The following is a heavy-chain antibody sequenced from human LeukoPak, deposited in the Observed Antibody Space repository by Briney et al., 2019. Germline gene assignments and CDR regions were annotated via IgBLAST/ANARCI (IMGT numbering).Heavy chain of an antibody. V-gene: IGHV3-9*01. CDR2: ISWNSGSI. Sequence: GGSLRLSCAASGFTFDDYAMHWVRQGPGEGLEWVSGISWNSGSIGYAHSVKGRFTISRDNAKNSLYLRMNSLRADGTGVYYCAKDRTAVAGFNWFDLWGQGTLVTVSS. D-gene: IGHD6-19*01. CDR3: AKDRTAVAGFNWFDL. J-gene: IGHJ5*02. CDR1: GFTFDDYA.